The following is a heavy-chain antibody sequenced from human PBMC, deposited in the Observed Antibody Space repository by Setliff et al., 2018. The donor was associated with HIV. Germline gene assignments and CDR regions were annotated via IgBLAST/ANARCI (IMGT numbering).Heavy chain of an antibody. Sequence: SETLSLTCTVSGGSISSGGYYWSWIRQHPGKGLEWIGYIHYSGNTYNNPSLNSRISISVDMSKNKFSLKLSSVTAADTAVYYCARGFGSSWGGNYYYYYMDVWGKGTTVTVSS. CDR2: IHYSGNT. D-gene: IGHD6-13*01. J-gene: IGHJ6*03. V-gene: IGHV4-31*03. CDR1: GGSISSGGYY. CDR3: ARGFGSSWGGNYYYYYMDV.